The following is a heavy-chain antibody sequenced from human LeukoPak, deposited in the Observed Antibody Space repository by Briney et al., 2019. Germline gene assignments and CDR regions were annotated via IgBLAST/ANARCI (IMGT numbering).Heavy chain of an antibody. CDR2: IIPIFGTA. Sequence: SVKVSCKASGGTFSSYAISWVRQAPGQGLEWMGGIIPIFGTANYAQKFQGRVTITADKSTGTAYMELSRLRSEGTAVYYCARGRDYYDSSGPYPGYYYYMDVWGKGTTVTVSS. V-gene: IGHV1-69*06. CDR3: ARGRDYYDSSGPYPGYYYYMDV. CDR1: GGTFSSYA. D-gene: IGHD3-22*01. J-gene: IGHJ6*03.